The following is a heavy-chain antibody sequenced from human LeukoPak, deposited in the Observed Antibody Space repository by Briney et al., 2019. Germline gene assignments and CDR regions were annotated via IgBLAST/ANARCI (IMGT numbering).Heavy chain of an antibody. Sequence: PGGSLRLSCAASGFTFSSYGMHWVRQAPGKGLEWVAVISYDGSNKYYADSVKGRFTISRDNSKNTLYLQMNSLRAEDTAVYYCARAPEVLLKDAFDIWGQGTMVTVSS. V-gene: IGHV3-30*19. D-gene: IGHD3-10*01. CDR2: ISYDGSNK. CDR3: ARAPEVLLKDAFDI. CDR1: GFTFSSYG. J-gene: IGHJ3*02.